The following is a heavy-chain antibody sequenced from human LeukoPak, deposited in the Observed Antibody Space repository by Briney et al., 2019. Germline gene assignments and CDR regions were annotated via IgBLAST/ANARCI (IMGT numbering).Heavy chain of an antibody. Sequence: ASVKVSCKASGYTFTGYYMHWVRQAPGQGLEWMGRINPNSGGTNYAQEFQGRVTMTRDTSISTAYMELSRLRSDDTAVYYCARDNSRAGVLRFLEWPSNFDYWGQGTLVTVSS. CDR3: ARDNSRAGVLRFLEWPSNFDY. CDR2: INPNSGGT. D-gene: IGHD3-3*01. CDR1: GYTFTGYY. J-gene: IGHJ4*02. V-gene: IGHV1-2*06.